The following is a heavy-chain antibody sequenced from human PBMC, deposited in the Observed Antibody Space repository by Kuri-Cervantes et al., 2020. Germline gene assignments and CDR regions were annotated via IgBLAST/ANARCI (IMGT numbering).Heavy chain of an antibody. D-gene: IGHD3-3*01. CDR3: ARDWSTAGGMNV. V-gene: IGHV3-74*01. CDR2: INSDGSST. Sequence: LSLTCAASGFTFSSYWMHWVRQAPGKGLVWVSRINSDGSSTSYADSVKGRFTISRDNAKNSLYLQMNSLRDEDTAMYYCARDWSTAGGMNVWGQGTTVTVSS. CDR1: GFTFSSYW. J-gene: IGHJ6*02.